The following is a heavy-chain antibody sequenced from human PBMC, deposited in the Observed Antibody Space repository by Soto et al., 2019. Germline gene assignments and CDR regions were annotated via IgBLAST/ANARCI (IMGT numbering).Heavy chain of an antibody. V-gene: IGHV3-72*01. D-gene: IGHD1-26*01. Sequence: EVQLVESGGGLVQPGGSLRLSCAVSGFILSDHYMDWVRQPPGKGLEWVGRIGNKANTYTTQYAASVKGRFTISRDDSKNSLYLQMNSLRTEDTAVYYCARDVSGSDRVYWGQGTLVTVSS. CDR3: ARDVSGSDRVY. CDR1: GFILSDHY. CDR2: IGNKANTYTT. J-gene: IGHJ4*02.